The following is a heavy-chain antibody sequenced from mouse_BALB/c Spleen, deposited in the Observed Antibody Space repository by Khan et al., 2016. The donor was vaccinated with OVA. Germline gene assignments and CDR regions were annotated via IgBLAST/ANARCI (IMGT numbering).Heavy chain of an antibody. D-gene: IGHD2-4*01. V-gene: IGHV5-6-3*01. J-gene: IGHJ4*01. CDR2: INSNGGST. CDR1: GFTFSTYG. Sequence: EVELVESGGGLVQPGGSLKLSCAASGFTFSTYGMSWVRQTPDKRLELVTTINSNGGSTYYPDSVKGRFTISRDNAKHTLYLQMSSLRSEDTAMYYGAREFPMIVAMDYWGQGISVTVSS. CDR3: AREFPMIVAMDY.